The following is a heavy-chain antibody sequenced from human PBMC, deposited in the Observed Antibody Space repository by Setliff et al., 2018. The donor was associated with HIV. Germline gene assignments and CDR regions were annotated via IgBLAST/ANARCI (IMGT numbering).Heavy chain of an antibody. D-gene: IGHD5-18*01. Sequence: PGGSLRLSCAVSGFTFISYGMYRVRQAPGKGLEWVAFIRYDGSYRYYVDSVKGRFTISRDNSKNTMFLQMNSLRVEDTAIYYCAKMHTAMDPDTFDIWGQGTMVTVSS. CDR1: GFTFISYG. V-gene: IGHV3-30*02. CDR2: IRYDGSYR. CDR3: AKMHTAMDPDTFDI. J-gene: IGHJ3*02.